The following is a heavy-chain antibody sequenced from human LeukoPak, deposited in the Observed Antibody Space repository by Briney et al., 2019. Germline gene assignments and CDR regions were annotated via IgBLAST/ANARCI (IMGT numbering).Heavy chain of an antibody. Sequence: GGSPRLSCAASGFTFSRYWMHWVRQAPGKGLVWVSRINSDGYSTTYADSVKGRFTISRDNAKNTLYLQMHSLRADDTAVYYCARDYGAWGQGTLVTVSP. J-gene: IGHJ5*02. CDR2: INSDGYST. CDR3: ARDYGA. V-gene: IGHV3-74*01. CDR1: GFTFSRYW. D-gene: IGHD4/OR15-4a*01.